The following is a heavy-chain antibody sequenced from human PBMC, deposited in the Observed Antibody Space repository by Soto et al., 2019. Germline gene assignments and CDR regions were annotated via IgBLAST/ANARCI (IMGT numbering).Heavy chain of an antibody. CDR2: ISGSGGST. CDR1: GFTFSSYA. D-gene: IGHD2-15*01. Sequence: EVQLLESGGGLVQPGGSLRLSCAASGFTFSSYAMSWVRQAPGKGLEWVSAISGSGGSTYYADSVKGRFTISRDNSKNTLYLQMNSLRAEDTAVYYCAKDYRYCSGGSCYTSYYYYYMDVWGKGTTVTVSS. V-gene: IGHV3-23*01. J-gene: IGHJ6*03. CDR3: AKDYRYCSGGSCYTSYYYYYMDV.